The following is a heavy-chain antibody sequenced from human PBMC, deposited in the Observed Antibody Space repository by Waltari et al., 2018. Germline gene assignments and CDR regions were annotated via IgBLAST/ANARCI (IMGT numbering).Heavy chain of an antibody. J-gene: IGHJ4*02. CDR2: ISYDGSNK. D-gene: IGHD3-22*01. V-gene: IGHV3-30*18. CDR3: AKDRGYYYDSSTDY. Sequence: HWVRQAPGKGLEWVAVISYDGSNKYYADSVKGRFTISRDNSKNTLYLQMNSLRPDDTAVYYCAKDRGYYYDSSTDYWAREPWSPSPQ.